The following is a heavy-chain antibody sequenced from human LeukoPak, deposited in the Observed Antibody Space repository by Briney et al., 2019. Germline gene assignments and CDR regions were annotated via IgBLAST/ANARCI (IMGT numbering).Heavy chain of an antibody. CDR2: IKQDGSEK. J-gene: IGHJ6*02. D-gene: IGHD3-10*01. CDR3: TRDYSGSRNYYYYYGMHV. V-gene: IGHV3-7*01. Sequence: GGSLRLSCAASEFTFSSYWMSWVRQAPGKGLEWVANIKQDGSEKYYVDSVKGRFTISRDNAKNSLYLQMNSLRAEDTAVYYCTRDYSGSRNYYYYYGMHVWSQGTTVTVSS. CDR1: EFTFSSYW.